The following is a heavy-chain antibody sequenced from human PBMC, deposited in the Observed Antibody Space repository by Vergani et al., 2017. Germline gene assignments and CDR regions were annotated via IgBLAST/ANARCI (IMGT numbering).Heavy chain of an antibody. CDR1: GFVFSESP. CDR2: IRRRSEHYAT. D-gene: IGHD3-10*01. V-gene: IGHV3-73*01. Sequence: EVQLMESGGGWAQPGGSLRLSCAASGFVFSESPIHWVRQVPGKGLEWLGHIRRRSEHYATAYGPSLIGWATISRDDSTNTAYLQLSSLGTDDTAIYFCSAQTQSCHDYWGQGTLVAVSS. J-gene: IGHJ4*02. CDR3: SAQTQSCHDY.